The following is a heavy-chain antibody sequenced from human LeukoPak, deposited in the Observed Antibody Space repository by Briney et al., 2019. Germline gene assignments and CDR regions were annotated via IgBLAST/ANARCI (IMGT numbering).Heavy chain of an antibody. CDR2: ISSSGSTI. D-gene: IGHD6-13*01. V-gene: IGHV3-11*04. J-gene: IGHJ4*02. CDR1: GFTFSDYY. CDR3: ASGPYSSDWYTDY. Sequence: GGSLRLSCAASGFTFSDYYMSWIRQAPGKGLEWVSYISSSGSTIYYADSVKGRFTISRDNAKNSLYLQMNSLRAEDTAVYYCASGPYSSDWYTDYWGQGTLVTVSS.